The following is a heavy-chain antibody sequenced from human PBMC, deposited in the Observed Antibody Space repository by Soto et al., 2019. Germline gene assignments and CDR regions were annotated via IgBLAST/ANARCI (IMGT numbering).Heavy chain of an antibody. Sequence: AASVKVSCKASGYTFTSYGISWVRQAPGQGLEWMGWISAYNGNTNYAQKLQGRVTMTTDTSTSTAYMEPRSLRSDDTAVYYCARDLGVGDIVVVVAATPTNNWFDPWGQGTLVTVSS. D-gene: IGHD2-15*01. V-gene: IGHV1-18*01. CDR1: GYTFTSYG. CDR3: ARDLGVGDIVVVVAATPTNNWFDP. CDR2: ISAYNGNT. J-gene: IGHJ5*02.